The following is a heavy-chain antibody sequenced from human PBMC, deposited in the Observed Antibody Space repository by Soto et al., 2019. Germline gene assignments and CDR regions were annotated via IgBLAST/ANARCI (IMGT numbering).Heavy chain of an antibody. CDR1: GYTFTSYG. V-gene: IGHV1-18*04. D-gene: IGHD2-8*01. Sequence: AAVKVTCKDSGYTFTSYGISWVRQAPGQGLEWMGWISAYNGNTNYAQKLEGRVTMTTATSTSTAYMELRSLRSDDTAVYYCARTTVTWHYPIYGMDVWGQGTRVTFSS. J-gene: IGHJ6*02. CDR2: ISAYNGNT. CDR3: ARTTVTWHYPIYGMDV.